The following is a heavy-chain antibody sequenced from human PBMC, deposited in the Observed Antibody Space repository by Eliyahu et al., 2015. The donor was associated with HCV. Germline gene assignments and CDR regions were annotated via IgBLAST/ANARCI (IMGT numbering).Heavy chain of an antibody. Sequence: QVQLVESGGGLVKPGGSLRLSCAASGFXFSDYYVSWIRQAPGKGLEGVSYISSSGSTIYYADSVKGRFTISRDNAKNSLYLQMNSLRAEDTAVYYCARDLGWLPPEDYFDYWGQGTLVTVSS. CDR1: GFXFSDYY. CDR3: ARDLGWLPPEDYFDY. J-gene: IGHJ4*02. D-gene: IGHD5-12*01. V-gene: IGHV3-11*01. CDR2: ISSSGSTI.